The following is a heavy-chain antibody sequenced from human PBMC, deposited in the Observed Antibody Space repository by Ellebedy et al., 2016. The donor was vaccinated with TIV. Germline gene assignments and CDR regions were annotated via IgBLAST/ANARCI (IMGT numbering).Heavy chain of an antibody. CDR1: GGTFSRHV. Sequence: AASVKVSCKASGGTFSRHVISWVRPAPGQGLQWMGRILPILGIANYTQKFQGRVTITADKSTSTAYMELSSLRSADTAVYYCAREPSGVGWYDSSWFDPWGQGTLVTVSS. CDR2: ILPILGIA. D-gene: IGHD6-19*01. J-gene: IGHJ5*02. V-gene: IGHV1-69*04. CDR3: AREPSGVGWYDSSWFDP.